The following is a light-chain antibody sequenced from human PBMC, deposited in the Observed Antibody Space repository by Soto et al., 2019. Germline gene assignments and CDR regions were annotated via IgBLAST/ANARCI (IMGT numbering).Light chain of an antibody. Sequence: EIVLTQSPATLSLSLGERATLSCRASQSVRSYLVWYQQKPGQAPRLLIYDASNRATGIPARFSGSGSGTDFTLTISSLEPEDFVVYYCQQRSNWPPTFGGGTKVEIK. CDR3: QQRSNWPPT. V-gene: IGKV3-11*01. CDR1: QSVRSY. CDR2: DAS. J-gene: IGKJ4*01.